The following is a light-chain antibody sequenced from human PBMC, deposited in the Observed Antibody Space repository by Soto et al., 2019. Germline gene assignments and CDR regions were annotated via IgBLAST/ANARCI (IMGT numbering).Light chain of an antibody. CDR1: SSNIGAGYD. CDR3: QSYDSSLSGYVV. V-gene: IGLV1-40*01. Sequence: QSVLTQPPSVSGAPGQRVTISCTGSSSNIGAGYDVHWYQQLPGTAPKLLIYGNSNRPSGVPDRFSGSKSGTSASLAITGLQAEDGADYYCQSYDSSLSGYVVFGGGTKLT. CDR2: GNS. J-gene: IGLJ2*01.